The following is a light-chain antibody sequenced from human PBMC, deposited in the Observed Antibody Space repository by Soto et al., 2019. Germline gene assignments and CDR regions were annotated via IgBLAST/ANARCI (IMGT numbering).Light chain of an antibody. CDR1: QSVSNNY. CDR3: QQYGSSGT. V-gene: IGKV3-20*01. CDR2: GAS. Sequence: EIVLTKSPGPLSLSPGERATLSCRASQSVSNNYLAWYQQKPGQAPRLLIYGASNRATGIPDRFSGSGSGTAFTLTISRLEPEDFAVYYCQQYGSSGTFGQGTKVEIK. J-gene: IGKJ1*01.